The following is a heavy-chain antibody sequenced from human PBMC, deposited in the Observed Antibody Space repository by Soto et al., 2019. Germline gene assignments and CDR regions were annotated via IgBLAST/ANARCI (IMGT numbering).Heavy chain of an antibody. CDR3: ARDSNREASYYYYYMDV. CDR2: MYDSGST. CDR1: GGSITSYY. Sequence: SETLSLTCTVSGGSITSYYWTWIRQPPGKGLEWIGYMYDSGSTDYNPSLKSRVTISVDTSKNQFSLNLYSVTAADTAVYYCARDSNREASYYYYYMDVWGKGTTVTVSS. V-gene: IGHV4-59*01. J-gene: IGHJ6*03. D-gene: IGHD1-26*01.